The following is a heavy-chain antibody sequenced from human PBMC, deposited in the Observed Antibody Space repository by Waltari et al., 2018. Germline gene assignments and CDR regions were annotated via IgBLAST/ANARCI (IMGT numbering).Heavy chain of an antibody. CDR1: GVSFTTAGRYSY. CDR2: VYYTGAM. CDR3: ALGEFKDMFYVMDV. V-gene: IGHV4-61*01. D-gene: IGHD3-16*01. J-gene: IGHJ6*02. Sequence: QAQLRESGPGLVRPSGTLSLTCSVPGVSFTTAGRYSYWGWLRQPPGRGLEWIGYVYYTGAMNYNPSLKSRVTISLDTSKSQFSLRLNSVTAADTAVYYCALGEFKDMFYVMDVWGQGTTVTVAS.